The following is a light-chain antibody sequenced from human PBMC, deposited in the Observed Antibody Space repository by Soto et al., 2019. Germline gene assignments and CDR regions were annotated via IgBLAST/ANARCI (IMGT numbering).Light chain of an antibody. CDR3: QQYNNWPLT. Sequence: EIVMTQSPATLSVSPGERATLSCRASHSVSSNLAWYQQKPVQAPRLLIYGSSTSATGIPARLSGSGSGTEFTLAISSLQSEDFAVDYCQQYNNWPLTFGGGTKVEIK. V-gene: IGKV3-15*01. J-gene: IGKJ4*01. CDR1: HSVSSN. CDR2: GSS.